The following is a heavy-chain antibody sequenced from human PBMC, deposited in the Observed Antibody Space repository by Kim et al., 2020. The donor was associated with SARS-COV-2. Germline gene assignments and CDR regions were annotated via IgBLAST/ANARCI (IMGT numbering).Heavy chain of an antibody. CDR3: ARELVGGLNVFEI. CDR1: RFTFSNYW. V-gene: IGHV3-7*01. Sequence: GGSLRLSCVASRFTFSNYWMAWVRQAPGKGLEWVANMNEDGTDKYYVDSVKGRFTISRDNAKNSLYLQMNSLRVEDTAVYYCARELVGGLNVFEIWGQGKMVTVSS. J-gene: IGHJ3*02. D-gene: IGHD1-26*01. CDR2: MNEDGTDK.